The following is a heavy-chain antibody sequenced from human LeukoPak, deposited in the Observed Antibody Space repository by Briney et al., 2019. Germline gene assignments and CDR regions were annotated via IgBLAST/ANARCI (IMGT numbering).Heavy chain of an antibody. CDR2: ISTSGSII. CDR3: ARGLFLSGYLVAFDL. J-gene: IGHJ3*01. D-gene: IGHD3-22*01. V-gene: IGHV3-48*03. CDR1: GFTFSVYE. Sequence: GGSLRLSCAVSGFTFSVYEVNWVRQVPGKGLEWVSYISTSGSIIFYSDSVRGRCTISRDNSQNTLYVQMNSLRVEDTGVFYCARGLFLSGYLVAFDLWGQGTVVTVSS.